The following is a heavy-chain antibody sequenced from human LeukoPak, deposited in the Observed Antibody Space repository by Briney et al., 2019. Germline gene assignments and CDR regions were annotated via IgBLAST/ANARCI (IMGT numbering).Heavy chain of an antibody. CDR2: TSGSGSYT. CDR1: GFTFSDYY. V-gene: IGHV3-11*05. J-gene: IGHJ6*02. Sequence: GGSLRLSCAASGFTFSDYYMSWIRQAPGKGVEWVSYTSGSGSYTNYADSVKGRFTISRDNAKNSLYLQMNSLRAEDTAVYYCARDQRRTTVTFLYNYYYGLDVWGQGTTVTVSS. D-gene: IGHD4-17*01. CDR3: ARDQRRTTVTFLYNYYYGLDV.